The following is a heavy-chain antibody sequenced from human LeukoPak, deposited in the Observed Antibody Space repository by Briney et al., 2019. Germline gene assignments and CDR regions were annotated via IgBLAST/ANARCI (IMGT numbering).Heavy chain of an antibody. CDR1: GLSFSSFE. D-gene: IGHD3-10*01. CDR3: ARDGWDYGSGRAPVF. Sequence: GGSLRLSCAASGLSFSSFEMTWVRQAPGKGLEWVSYISGSGGDIFYADSVKGRFTISRDNAKNSLYLQMNSLRAEDTAVYYCARDGWDYGSGRAPVFWGQGTLVTVSS. CDR2: ISGSGGDI. V-gene: IGHV3-48*03. J-gene: IGHJ4*02.